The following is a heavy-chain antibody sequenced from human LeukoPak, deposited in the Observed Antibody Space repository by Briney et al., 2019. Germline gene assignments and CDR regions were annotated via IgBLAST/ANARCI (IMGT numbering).Heavy chain of an antibody. CDR1: GYTFTDHY. Sequence: ASVKVSCKASGYTFTDHYIHWVRQAPGQGLEWIGWNSPNSGATYYPQRFQGRVTMTRDTSMSTAYMELSRLSFDDTAVYYCARGVWDSSGPRFDYWGQGTLVTVSS. J-gene: IGHJ4*02. V-gene: IGHV1-2*02. D-gene: IGHD3-22*01. CDR2: NSPNSGAT. CDR3: ARGVWDSSGPRFDY.